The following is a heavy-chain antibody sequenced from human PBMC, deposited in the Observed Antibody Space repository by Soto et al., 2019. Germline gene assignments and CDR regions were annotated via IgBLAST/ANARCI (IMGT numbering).Heavy chain of an antibody. V-gene: IGHV3-23*01. CDR1: GFTFSSYA. D-gene: IGHD3-10*01. J-gene: IGHJ4*02. CDR3: AKRAYGSDFDY. CDR2: ISGSGDSK. Sequence: EVQLLESGGGLVQPGGSLRLSCAASGFTFSSYAMSWVRQAPGKGPEWVSVISGSGDSKYYADSVKGRFTISRDNSKNTLYLQMNSLRVEDTAVYYCAKRAYGSDFDYWGQGTLVTVSS.